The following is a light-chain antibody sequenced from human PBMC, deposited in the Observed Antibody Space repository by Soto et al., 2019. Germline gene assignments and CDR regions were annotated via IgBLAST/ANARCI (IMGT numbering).Light chain of an antibody. CDR3: QQRSNWPPYT. V-gene: IGKV3-11*01. Sequence: EIVLTQSPATLSLSPGERATLSCRASQSVSSYLAWYQQKPGQAPRLLIYDASNRATGIPARFSGSGSGTDFTITISILEPEDLAVYYCQQRSNWPPYTFGQGTKLEIK. J-gene: IGKJ2*01. CDR1: QSVSSY. CDR2: DAS.